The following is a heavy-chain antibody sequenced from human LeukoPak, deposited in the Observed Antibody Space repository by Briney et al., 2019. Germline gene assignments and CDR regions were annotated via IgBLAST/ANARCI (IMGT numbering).Heavy chain of an antibody. CDR2: IYYSGST. CDR1: GGSISSSSYY. V-gene: IGHV4-39*01. J-gene: IGHJ6*02. CDR3: HREPRVFERPYYSYGMDV. D-gene: IGHD1-14*01. Sequence: PSETLSLTCTVSGGSISSSSYYWGWIRQPPGKGLEWIGSIYYSGSTYYNPSLKSRVTISVDTSKNQFSLKLSSVTAADTAVYYRHREPRVFERPYYSYGMDVWGQGTTVTVSS.